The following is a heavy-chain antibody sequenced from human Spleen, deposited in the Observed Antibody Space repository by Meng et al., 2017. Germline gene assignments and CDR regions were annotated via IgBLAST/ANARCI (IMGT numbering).Heavy chain of an antibody. J-gene: IGHJ3*02. Sequence: GESLKISCAASGFTFSSYSMSWVRQAPGKGLEWVGRIKSKTDGGTTDYAAPVKGRFTISRDDSKNTLYLQMNSLKTEDTAVYYCTTDLTPGITMVRGVIITGDAFDIWGQGTMVTVSS. CDR3: TTDLTPGITMVRGVIITGDAFDI. D-gene: IGHD3-10*01. CDR1: GFTFSSYS. CDR2: IKSKTDGGTT. V-gene: IGHV3-15*01.